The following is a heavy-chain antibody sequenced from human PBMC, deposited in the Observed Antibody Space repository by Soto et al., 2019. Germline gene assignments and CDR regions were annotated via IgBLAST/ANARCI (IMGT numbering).Heavy chain of an antibody. V-gene: IGHV3-74*03. CDR1: GLTFRSYW. D-gene: IGHD3-16*01. CDR2: INTDGSVA. CDR3: AKDGLSGPLGELGGPWFDP. J-gene: IGHJ5*02. Sequence: GGSLRLSCAASGLTFRSYWMHWVRQAPGKGLVWVSRINTDGSVAMYVDSVKGRFTISRDNAKNTLYLHMNSLRAEDTAVYYCAKDGLSGPLGELGGPWFDPWGQGTLVTVSS.